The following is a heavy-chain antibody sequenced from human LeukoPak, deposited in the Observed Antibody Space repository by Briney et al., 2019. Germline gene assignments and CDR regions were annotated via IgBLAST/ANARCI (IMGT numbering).Heavy chain of an antibody. CDR1: GSTFDDYG. D-gene: IGHD6-13*01. CDR3: VRDVSSNWYSFNF. V-gene: IGHV3-20*04. Sequence: GGSLRLSSEDSGSTFDDYGMSWVRQAPGKGLEWLCGINWDGTNTHYADSVKGRFTISRDNAKNSLFLQMSSLRVEDTALYYCVRDVSSNWYSFNFRGQGTLVTVTS. J-gene: IGHJ4*02. CDR2: INWDGTNT.